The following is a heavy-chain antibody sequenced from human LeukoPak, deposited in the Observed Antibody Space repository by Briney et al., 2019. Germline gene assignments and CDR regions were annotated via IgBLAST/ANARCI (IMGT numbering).Heavy chain of an antibody. CDR3: VRDGEAPGLYFDF. D-gene: IGHD7-27*01. Sequence: GGSLRLSCAVSGFTFSSYWMIWVRQAPGKGLDWVANINQDGSKEYYVDSVKGRLTISRDNARNSLYLRMNSLRVEDTAIYYCVRDGEAPGLYFDFWGQGALVTVSS. J-gene: IGHJ4*02. V-gene: IGHV3-7*01. CDR1: GFTFSSYW. CDR2: INQDGSKE.